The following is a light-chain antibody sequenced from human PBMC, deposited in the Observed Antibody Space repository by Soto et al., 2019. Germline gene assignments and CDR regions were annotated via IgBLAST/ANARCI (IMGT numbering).Light chain of an antibody. V-gene: IGKV3-15*01. J-gene: IGKJ5*01. CDR3: QQYNNWPIT. Sequence: IVMTQSPATLSVSPGDRASLSCRASQRVSTNLAWYQQKPGQAPRLLIYTSSTRATDIPARFSGTGSGTEFTLTIYSLQSEDFAVYYCQQYNNWPITFGQGTRLEI. CDR1: QRVSTN. CDR2: TSS.